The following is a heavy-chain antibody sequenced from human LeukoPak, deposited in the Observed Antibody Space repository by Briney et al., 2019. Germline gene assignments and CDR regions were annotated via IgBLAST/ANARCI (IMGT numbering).Heavy chain of an antibody. CDR2: IWYDGSNK. Sequence: GGSLRLSCAASGLTFSSYVMHWVRQAPGKGLEWVAVIWYDGSNKYYADSVKGRFTISRDNSKNTLYLQMNSLRAEDTAVYYCAREEGGHSGLHDYWGQGTLVTVSS. CDR1: GLTFSSYV. J-gene: IGHJ4*02. V-gene: IGHV3-33*01. D-gene: IGHD3-22*01. CDR3: AREEGGHSGLHDY.